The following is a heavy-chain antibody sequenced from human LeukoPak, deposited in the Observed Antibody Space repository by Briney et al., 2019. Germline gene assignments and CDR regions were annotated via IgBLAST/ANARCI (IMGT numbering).Heavy chain of an antibody. CDR3: AREVVGATGYYFDY. CDR1: GLTFYTYA. D-gene: IGHD1-26*01. CDR2: ISYDGSNK. J-gene: IGHJ4*02. V-gene: IGHV3-30-3*01. Sequence: GGSLRLSCAVSGLTFYTYAMHWVRQAPGKGLEWVAVISYDGSNKYYADSVKGRFTISRDNSKNTLYLQMNSLRAEDTAVYYCAREVVGATGYYFDYWGQGTLVTVSS.